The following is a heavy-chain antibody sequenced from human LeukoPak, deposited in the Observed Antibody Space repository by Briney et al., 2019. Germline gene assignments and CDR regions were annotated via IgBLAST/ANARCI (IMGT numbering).Heavy chain of an antibody. Sequence: SETLSLTCTVSGGSISSSSYYWGWIRQPPGKGLEWIGSIYYSGSTYYNPSLKSRVTISVDTSKNQFSLKLSSVTAADMAVYYCARDYGPFDYWGQGTLVTVSS. CDR1: GGSISSSSYY. CDR3: ARDYGPFDY. D-gene: IGHD4-17*01. J-gene: IGHJ4*02. V-gene: IGHV4-39*02. CDR2: IYYSGST.